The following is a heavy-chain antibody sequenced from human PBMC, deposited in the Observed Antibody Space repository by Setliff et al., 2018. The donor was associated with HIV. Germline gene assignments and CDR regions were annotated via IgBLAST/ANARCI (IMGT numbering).Heavy chain of an antibody. V-gene: IGHV4-39*01. D-gene: IGHD3-22*01. CDR1: GGSISSGYYY. CDR3: ARYRYYYDSSGYGRWFDP. Sequence: SETLSLTCTVSGGSISSGYYYWGWIRQPPGKGLEWIGNIYYSGSTYYNPSLKSRVTISVDTSENQFSLRLNSVTAADTAVYYCARYRYYYDSSGYGRWFDPWGQGTLVTVSS. J-gene: IGHJ5*02. CDR2: IYYSGST.